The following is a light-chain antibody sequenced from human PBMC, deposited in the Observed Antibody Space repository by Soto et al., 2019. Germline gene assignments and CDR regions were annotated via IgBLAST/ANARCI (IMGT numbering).Light chain of an antibody. J-gene: IGKJ1*01. V-gene: IGKV1-5*03. CDR2: KAS. CDR1: QSISSW. Sequence: DIQMTQSPSTLSASVGDRVTITCRASQSISSWLAWYQQKPGKAPKLLIYKASSLESGVPSRFSGSGSGTECTLTSSSLQPDAFATYYCQQYNSYWTFGQGTKVEIK. CDR3: QQYNSYWT.